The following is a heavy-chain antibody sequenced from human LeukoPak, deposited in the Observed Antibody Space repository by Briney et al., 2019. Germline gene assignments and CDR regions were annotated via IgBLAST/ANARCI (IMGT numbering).Heavy chain of an antibody. CDR3: AVDPPAGASRVYLVQ. CDR1: GFTLSTLA. V-gene: IGHV3-21*01. CDR2: MSSGGTYI. Sequence: PGGSLRLSCEASGFTLSTLAMTSGRQAPGKGLEWVSSMSSGGTYIYYPDSVRGRFTISRDNAKNSMYLLMNNLRAEDTGVYYCAVDPPAGASRVYLVQWGQGTLVTVSS. J-gene: IGHJ4*02. D-gene: IGHD4/OR15-4a*01.